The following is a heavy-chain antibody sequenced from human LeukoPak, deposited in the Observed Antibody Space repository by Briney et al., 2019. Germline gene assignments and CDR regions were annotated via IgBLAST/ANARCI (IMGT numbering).Heavy chain of an antibody. CDR1: GFTVSSNY. V-gene: IGHV3-53*01. J-gene: IGHJ4*02. D-gene: IGHD5-24*01. CDR3: ARRRDAYSPIDY. CDR2: IYSGGST. Sequence: PGGSLRPSCAASGFTVSSNYMTWVRQAPGKGLEWVSLIYSGGSTYYADSVRGRFSISRDNSKNTLYLQMNSLRADDTAVYYCARRRDAYSPIDYWGQGTQVTVSS.